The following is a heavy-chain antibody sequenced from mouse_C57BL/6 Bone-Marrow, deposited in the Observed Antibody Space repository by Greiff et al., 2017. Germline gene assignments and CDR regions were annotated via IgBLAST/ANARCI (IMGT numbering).Heavy chain of an antibody. V-gene: IGHV3-6*01. J-gene: IGHJ3*01. CDR2: ISYDGSN. CDR3: ARVVNGYYDWVWFAY. D-gene: IGHD2-3*01. CDR1: GYSITSGYY. Sequence: EVQLQESGPGLVKPSQSLSLTCSVTGYSITSGYYWNWIRQFPGNKLEWMGYISYDGSNNYNPSLKNRISITRDTSKIQFFLKLNSVTTEDTATYYCARVVNGYYDWVWFAYWGQGTLVTVSA.